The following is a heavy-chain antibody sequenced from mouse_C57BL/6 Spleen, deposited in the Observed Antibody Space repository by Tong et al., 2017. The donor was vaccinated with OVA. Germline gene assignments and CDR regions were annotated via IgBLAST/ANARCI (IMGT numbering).Heavy chain of an antibody. D-gene: IGHD2-3*01. CDR2: ISSGGDYI. V-gene: IGHV5S21*01. CDR1: GFTFSSYG. J-gene: IGHJ1*03. CDR3: ARDYDGYSWFAY. Sequence: EVQLQESGGGLVKPGGSLKLSCAASGFTFSSYGMSWVRQTPDKRLEWVATISSGGDYIYYADTVKGRFTISRDNARNTLYLQMSHLKSEDTAMYYCARDYDGYSWFAYWGTWTTVTVSS.